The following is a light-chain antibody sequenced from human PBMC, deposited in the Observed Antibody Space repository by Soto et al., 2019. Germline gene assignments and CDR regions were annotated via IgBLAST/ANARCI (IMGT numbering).Light chain of an antibody. V-gene: IGLV1-51*01. CDR2: DND. CDR3: ATWDDSLSSVI. Sequence: QSVLTQPPSVSAAPGEKVSISCSGSSSNIGNDYVSWYQQLPGTAPKLLIYDNDKRPSGIPDRFSGSKSGTSATLGITGLQTGYEADYHWATWDDSLSSVIFGGGTKLTVL. CDR1: SSNIGNDY. J-gene: IGLJ2*01.